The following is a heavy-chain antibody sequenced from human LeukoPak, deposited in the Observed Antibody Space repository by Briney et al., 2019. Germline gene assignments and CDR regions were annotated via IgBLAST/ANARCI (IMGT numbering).Heavy chain of an antibody. V-gene: IGHV3-23*01. CDR2: ISGSGGST. J-gene: IGHJ4*02. CDR3: AKQLMAVALYYFDY. D-gene: IGHD1-1*01. CDR1: GFTFSSYA. Sequence: GGSLRLSCAASGFTFSSYAMSWVRQAPGKGLEWVSVISGSGGSTYYPDSVKGRFTISRDNSKNTLYLQMNSLRAEDTAVYYCAKQLMAVALYYFDYWGQGTLVTVSS.